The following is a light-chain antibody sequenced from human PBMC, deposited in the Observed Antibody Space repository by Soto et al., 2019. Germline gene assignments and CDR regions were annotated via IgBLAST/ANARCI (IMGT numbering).Light chain of an antibody. J-gene: IGKJ2*01. CDR2: AAS. CDR1: QSISSY. CDR3: QQTYSPPNT. Sequence: DIQMTQSPSPLSASVGDRVTITCRASQSISSYLNWYQQRPGKAPDLLIYAASTLQSGVPPRFSGSGSGADFTLTISNLQPEDFATYYGQQTYSPPNTFGQGTMLEIK. V-gene: IGKV1-39*01.